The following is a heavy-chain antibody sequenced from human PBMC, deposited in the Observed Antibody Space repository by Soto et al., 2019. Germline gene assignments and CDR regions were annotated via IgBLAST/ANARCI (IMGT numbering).Heavy chain of an antibody. CDR2: INPNSGGT. Sequence: ASVKVSCKASGYTFTGYYMHWVRQAPGQGLEWMGWINPNSGGTNYAQKFQGWVTMTRDTSISTAYMELSRLRSDDTAVYYCARGTWSGYPIYYYYGMDVWGQGTTVTVSS. V-gene: IGHV1-2*04. D-gene: IGHD3-3*01. CDR1: GYTFTGYY. CDR3: ARGTWSGYPIYYYYGMDV. J-gene: IGHJ6*02.